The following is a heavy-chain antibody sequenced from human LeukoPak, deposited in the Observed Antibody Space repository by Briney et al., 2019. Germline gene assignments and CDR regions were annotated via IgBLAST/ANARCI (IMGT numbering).Heavy chain of an antibody. V-gene: IGHV3-21*01. CDR2: ISSSSSYI. Sequence: GGPLRLSCAASGFTFSSYEMNWVRQAPGKGLEWVSSISSSSSYIYYADSVKGRFTISRDNAKNSLYLQMNSLRAEDTALYYCARVYFYYDSPGAFDIWGQGTMVTVSS. J-gene: IGHJ3*02. CDR3: ARVYFYYDSPGAFDI. CDR1: GFTFSSYE. D-gene: IGHD3-22*01.